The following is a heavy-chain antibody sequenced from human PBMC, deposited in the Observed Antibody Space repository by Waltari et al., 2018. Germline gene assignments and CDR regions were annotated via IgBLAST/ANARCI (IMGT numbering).Heavy chain of an antibody. J-gene: IGHJ2*01. CDR1: GYTFTSYD. D-gene: IGHD1-1*01. CDR2: MNPNSGNT. CDR3: ARSAPGGRAGIRLYFDL. V-gene: IGHV1-8*03. Sequence: QVQLVQSGAEVKKPGASVKVSCKAAGYTFTSYDINWVRQATGQGLEWMGWMNPNSGNTGYAQKFQGRVTITRNTSISTAYMELSSLRSEDTAVYYCARSAPGGRAGIRLYFDLWGRGTLVTVSS.